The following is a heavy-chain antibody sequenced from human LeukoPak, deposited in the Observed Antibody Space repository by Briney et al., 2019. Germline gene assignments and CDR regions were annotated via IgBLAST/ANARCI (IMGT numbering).Heavy chain of an antibody. V-gene: IGHV4-34*01. CDR2: INHSGST. CDR3: ARITGDFDY. J-gene: IGHJ4*02. D-gene: IGHD7-27*01. Sequence: SETLSLTCAVYGGSFSGYYWSWIRQPPGKGLEWIGEINHSGSTNYNPSLKSRVTISVDTSKNQFSLKLSSVTAADTAVYYCARITGDFDYWGQGTLVTVS. CDR1: GGSFSGYY.